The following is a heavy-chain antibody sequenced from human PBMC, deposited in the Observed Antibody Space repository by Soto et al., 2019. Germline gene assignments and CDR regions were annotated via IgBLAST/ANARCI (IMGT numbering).Heavy chain of an antibody. CDR3: ARVKYGDYGGVYDY. CDR2: INSDGSST. V-gene: IGHV3-74*01. Sequence: EVQLVASGGGLVQPGGSLRLSCAASGFTVSSYLMHWVRQAPGKGLVWVSRINSDGSSTSFADSVKGRFTISRDNAKNPLDLQMNSLRAEDTAVYYCARVKYGDYGGVYDYWGQGTLVTVSS. CDR1: GFTVSSYL. D-gene: IGHD4-17*01. J-gene: IGHJ4*02.